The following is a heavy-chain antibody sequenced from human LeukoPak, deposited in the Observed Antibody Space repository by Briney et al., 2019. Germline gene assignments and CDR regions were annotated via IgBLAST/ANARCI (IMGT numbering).Heavy chain of an antibody. CDR1: GFTFQTYW. V-gene: IGHV3-7*04. Sequence: GGSLRLSCAASGFTFQTYWMKWIRQAPGRGLEWVADIKQDGGTKYYLDSVKGRFTISRDNAQNSLYLQMNSLRADDTAIYYCARGSAKAFDIWGQGTMVAASS. D-gene: IGHD3-10*01. J-gene: IGHJ3*02. CDR2: IKQDGGTK. CDR3: ARGSAKAFDI.